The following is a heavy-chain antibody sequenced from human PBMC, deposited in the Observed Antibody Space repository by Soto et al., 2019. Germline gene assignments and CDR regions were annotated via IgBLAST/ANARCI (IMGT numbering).Heavy chain of an antibody. CDR1: GGSISTDHYH. D-gene: IGHD2-21*02. V-gene: IGHV4-30-4*01. J-gene: IGHJ6*02. CDR3: AREDDGGDRDYYGLDV. Sequence: QVQLQESGPGLVRPSQTLSLTCTVSGGSISTDHYHWTWIRQTPGKGLEWIGYIHYSGSIHFNPSLQSRVSMSVDTSKNLFSLKLSSVTAADTAAYFCAREDDGGDRDYYGLDVWGQGTTVTVSS. CDR2: IHYSGSI.